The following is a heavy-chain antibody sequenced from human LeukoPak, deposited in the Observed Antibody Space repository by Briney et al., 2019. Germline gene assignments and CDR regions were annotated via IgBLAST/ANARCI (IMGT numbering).Heavy chain of an antibody. CDR1: GFTFSSYV. Sequence: PGGSLRLSCVASGFTFSSYVLNWARQAPGKGLEWVASINHNGNVNYYVDSVKGRFTISRDNAKNSLYLQMSNLRAEDTAVYFCARGGGLDVWGQGATVTVSS. CDR3: ARGGGLDV. V-gene: IGHV3-7*03. CDR2: INHNGNVN. D-gene: IGHD3-16*01. J-gene: IGHJ6*02.